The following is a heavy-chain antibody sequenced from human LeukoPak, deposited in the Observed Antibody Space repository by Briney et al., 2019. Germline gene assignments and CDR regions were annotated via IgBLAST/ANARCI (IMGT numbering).Heavy chain of an antibody. CDR1: GYSFTTYG. J-gene: IGHJ5*01. V-gene: IGHV1-18*01. D-gene: IGHD4-17*01. CDR2: ISAYNGNT. Sequence: ASVKVSCKASGYSFTTYGINWVRQAPGQGLEWMGWISAYNGNTKYAQKLQGRVTMTTDTSTSTGYMELRSLRSDDTAVYYCARDGMGMTTVTTLNWLDSWGQGTLVTVSS. CDR3: ARDGMGMTTVTTLNWLDS.